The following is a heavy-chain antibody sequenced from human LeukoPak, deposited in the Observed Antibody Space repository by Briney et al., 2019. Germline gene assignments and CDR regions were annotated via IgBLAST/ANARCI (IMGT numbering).Heavy chain of an antibody. CDR2: IKQDGSAK. V-gene: IGHV3-7*03. Sequence: GGSLRLSCAASGFTLSSYWMSWVRQAPGKGLEWVANIKQDGSAKNYVDSVKGRFTISRDNTKNSLYLQMNSLRVEDTAVFYCARDQYDTWSRRGNFDSWGQGTLVIVSS. CDR1: GFTLSSYW. CDR3: ARDQYDTWSRRGNFDS. J-gene: IGHJ4*02. D-gene: IGHD3-3*01.